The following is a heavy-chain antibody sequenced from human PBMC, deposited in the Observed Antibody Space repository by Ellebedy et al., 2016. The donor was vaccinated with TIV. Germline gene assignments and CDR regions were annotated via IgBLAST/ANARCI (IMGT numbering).Heavy chain of an antibody. V-gene: IGHV3-11*06. J-gene: IGHJ4*02. D-gene: IGHD3-3*01. CDR2: ISRSSSYT. CDR1: GFTFSDNY. CDR3: ASGSRIPTFGVGV. Sequence: PGGSLRLSCAASGFTFSDNYMGWIRQAPGKGLELISFISRSSSYTMYADSVKGRFTISRDDAKNSLYLQMNSLRSEDAAVYYCASGSRIPTFGVGVWGQGALVTVSS.